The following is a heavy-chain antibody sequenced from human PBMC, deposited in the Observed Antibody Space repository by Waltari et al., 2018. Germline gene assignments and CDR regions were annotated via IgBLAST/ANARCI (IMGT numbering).Heavy chain of an antibody. J-gene: IGHJ6*02. V-gene: IGHV1-46*01. D-gene: IGHD2-21*01. Sequence: QVQLVQSGAEVKKPGASVKISCKTSEYTFASSYVHWVRQAPGQGLEWMGRINPSGGSTSYAQRFQGRVTMTRDTSTSTVYMELSSLKSEDTAVYYCATDTGALWMDVWGQGTTVTVSS. CDR2: INPSGGST. CDR3: ATDTGALWMDV. CDR1: EYTFASSY.